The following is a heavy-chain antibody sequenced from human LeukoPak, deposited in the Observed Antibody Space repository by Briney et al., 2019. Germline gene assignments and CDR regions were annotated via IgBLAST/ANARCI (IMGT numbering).Heavy chain of an antibody. D-gene: IGHD4-17*01. CDR3: ARGGRTTWHGMDV. Sequence: GGSLRLSCAASGFTFTRYGMHWVRQAPGKGLEWVAFIRHDGSNKYYADSVKGRFTISRDNSKNTLYLQMNSLRAEDTAVYYCARGGRTTWHGMDVWGQGTTVTVSS. J-gene: IGHJ6*02. CDR1: GFTFTRYG. CDR2: IRHDGSNK. V-gene: IGHV3-30*02.